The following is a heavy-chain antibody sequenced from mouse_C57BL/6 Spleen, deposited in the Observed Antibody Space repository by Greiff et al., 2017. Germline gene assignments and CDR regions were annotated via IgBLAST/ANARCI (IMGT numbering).Heavy chain of an antibody. Sequence: EVKLMESEGGLVQPGSSMKLSCTASGFTFSDYYMAWVRQVPEKGLEWVANINYDGSSTYYLDSLKSRFIISRDNAKNILYLQMSSLKSEDTATYYCARDSYSNYFDYWGQGTTLTVSS. D-gene: IGHD2-5*01. CDR3: ARDSYSNYFDY. CDR2: INYDGSST. CDR1: GFTFSDYY. J-gene: IGHJ2*01. V-gene: IGHV5-16*01.